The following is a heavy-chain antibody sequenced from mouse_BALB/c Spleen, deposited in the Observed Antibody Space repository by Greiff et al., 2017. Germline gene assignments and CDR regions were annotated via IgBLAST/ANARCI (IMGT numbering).Heavy chain of an antibody. CDR3: TRWTYYGMDY. CDR2: IYPGNSDT. Sequence: EVHLVESGTVLARPGASVKMSCKASGYSFTSYWMHWVKQRPGQGLEWIGAIYPGNSDTSYNQKFKGKAKLTAVTSASTAYMELSSLTNEDSAVYYCTRWTYYGMDYWGQGTTLTVSS. J-gene: IGHJ2*01. D-gene: IGHD2-10*01. V-gene: IGHV1-5*01. CDR1: GYSFTSYW.